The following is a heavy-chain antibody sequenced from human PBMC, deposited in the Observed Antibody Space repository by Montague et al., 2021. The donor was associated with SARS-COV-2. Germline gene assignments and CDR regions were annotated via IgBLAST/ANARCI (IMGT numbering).Heavy chain of an antibody. V-gene: IGHV4-34*01. Sequence: SETLSLTCAVYGGSFSAYYWSWIRQPPGKGLEWIGEINHSGSTNYNPSLKSRVTISVDTSKNQFSLKLSSVTAADTAVYYCARVTTKRTRYGSGSYRGFDAFDIWGQGTMVTVSS. D-gene: IGHD3-10*01. J-gene: IGHJ3*02. CDR3: ARVTTKRTRYGSGSYRGFDAFDI. CDR1: GGSFSAYY. CDR2: INHSGST.